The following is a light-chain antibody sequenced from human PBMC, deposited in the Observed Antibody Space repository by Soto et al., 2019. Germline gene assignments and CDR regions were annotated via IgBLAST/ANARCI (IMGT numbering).Light chain of an antibody. V-gene: IGKV2-30*02. CDR1: QSLVHSDGNTY. CDR2: KVS. Sequence: DVVMTQSPLSLPVTLGQPASISCRSSQSLVHSDGNTYLSWFQQRPGQSPRRLMYKVSNRDSGVPDRFSGSGAGIDCTLKISRVESEDVGVYYGMQAPHWGWTFGQETKVEI. J-gene: IGKJ1*01. CDR3: MQAPHWGWT.